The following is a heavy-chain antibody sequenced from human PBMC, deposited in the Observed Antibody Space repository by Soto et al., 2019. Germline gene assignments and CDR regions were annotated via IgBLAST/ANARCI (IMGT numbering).Heavy chain of an antibody. D-gene: IGHD3-22*01. J-gene: IGHJ3*02. CDR3: AQGVQPTMTVVINDAFDI. CDR2: ISGSGGST. CDR1: GISFSSYS. V-gene: IGHV3-23*01. Sequence: LRVSWAASGISFSSYSGSWVRQAPGKGLEWVSAISGSGGSTYYADSVKGRFTISRDNSKNTLYLQMNSLRAEDTAVYYCAQGVQPTMTVVINDAFDICGQRTMVTVSS.